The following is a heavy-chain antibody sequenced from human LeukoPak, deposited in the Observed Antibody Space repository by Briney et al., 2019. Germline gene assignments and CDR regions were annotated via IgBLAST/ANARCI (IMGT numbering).Heavy chain of an antibody. CDR2: IYTSGST. Sequence: PSQTLSLTCTVSGGPISSGSYYWSWFRQPAEKGLEWIGRIYTSGSTYYNPSLKSRVTISADTSKNQFSLNVSSVTAADTAVYYCARATSSYFYYMDVWGKGTTVTISS. J-gene: IGHJ6*03. D-gene: IGHD5-12*01. V-gene: IGHV4-61*02. CDR1: GGPISSGSYY. CDR3: ARATSSYFYYMDV.